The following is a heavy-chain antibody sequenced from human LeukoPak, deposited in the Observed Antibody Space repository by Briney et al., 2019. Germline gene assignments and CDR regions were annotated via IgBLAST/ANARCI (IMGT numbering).Heavy chain of an antibody. J-gene: IGHJ4*02. CDR3: AKSHGYSYGFDY. Sequence: GGSLRLSCAASGFSFSSYGMSWVRQAPGKGLEWVSGISDSGDSTYYADSVKGRFTISRDNSKNTLYLQMNSLRAEDTSVYYCAKSHGYSYGFDYWGQGTLVTVSS. CDR1: GFSFSSYG. CDR2: ISDSGDST. V-gene: IGHV3-23*01. D-gene: IGHD5-18*01.